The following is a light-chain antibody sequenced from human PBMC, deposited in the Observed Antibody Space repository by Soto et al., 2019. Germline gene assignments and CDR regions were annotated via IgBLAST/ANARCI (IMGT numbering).Light chain of an antibody. CDR2: GAY. J-gene: IGKJ4*01. Sequence: DIQMTQSPSSLSASVGDRVTITCRASQTISTYLHWFQQEPGKAPKLLIYGAYSLQSGVQSRFSASGSGTEFTLTIRSLQPEDFATYYCKQTSTTPQTFGGGTKVDIK. V-gene: IGKV1-39*01. CDR1: QTISTY. CDR3: KQTSTTPQT.